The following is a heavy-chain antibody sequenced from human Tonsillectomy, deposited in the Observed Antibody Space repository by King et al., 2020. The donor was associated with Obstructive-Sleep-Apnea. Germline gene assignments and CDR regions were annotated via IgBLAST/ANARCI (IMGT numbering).Heavy chain of an antibody. Sequence: VQLVESGGGLVQPGRSLRLSCAASGFTFDDYGMHWVRQTPGKGLEWVSRISWNSGSKGYADSVKGRFTISRDNAKNSLYLQMNSLRAEDTVFYYCAKDRAGVDGMDVWGQGTMVTVSS. V-gene: IGHV3-9*01. CDR2: ISWNSGSK. CDR1: GFTFDDYG. J-gene: IGHJ6*02. CDR3: AKDRAGVDGMDV.